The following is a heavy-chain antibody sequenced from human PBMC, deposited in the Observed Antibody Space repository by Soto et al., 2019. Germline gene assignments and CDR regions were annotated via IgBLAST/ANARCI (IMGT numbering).Heavy chain of an antibody. CDR1: GFTFSSDW. Sequence: EVRLVESGGGLVQPGGSLRLSCAASGFTFSSDWMTWVRQAPGKGLEWVANIRTDGSKTSYLDSVRGRFTISRDNAQSSLYRQMDSLRAEDTALYYCARDVSPGTSSLYFDEFDRWGQGTRVTVSS. D-gene: IGHD6-13*01. V-gene: IGHV3-7*05. CDR3: ARDVSPGTSSLYFDEFDR. J-gene: IGHJ3*02. CDR2: IRTDGSKT.